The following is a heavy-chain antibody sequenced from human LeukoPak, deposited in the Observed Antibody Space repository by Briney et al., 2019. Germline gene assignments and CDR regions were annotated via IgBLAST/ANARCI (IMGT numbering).Heavy chain of an antibody. CDR3: AKFLPTHIVVANYYFDY. D-gene: IGHD2-21*01. CDR2: ISGSGGST. J-gene: IGHJ4*02. V-gene: IGHV3-23*01. Sequence: GGSLRLSFAASGFTFSSYAMSWVRQAPGKGLEWVSAISGSGGSTYYADSVKGRFTISRDNSKNTLYLQMNSLRAEDTAVYYCAKFLPTHIVVANYYFDYWGQGTLVTVSS. CDR1: GFTFSSYA.